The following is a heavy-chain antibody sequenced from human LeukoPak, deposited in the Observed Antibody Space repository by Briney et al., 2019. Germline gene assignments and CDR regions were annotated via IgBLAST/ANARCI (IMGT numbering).Heavy chain of an antibody. Sequence: ASVKVSCKASGGTFSSYAISWVRQAPGQGLEWMGGIIPIFGTANYAQKFQGRVTITADESTSTAYMELSSLRSEDTAVYYCARETGIAAAGTSDYWGQGTLVTVSS. CDR1: GGTFSSYA. CDR2: IIPIFGTA. CDR3: ARETGIAAAGTSDY. V-gene: IGHV1-69*13. D-gene: IGHD6-13*01. J-gene: IGHJ4*02.